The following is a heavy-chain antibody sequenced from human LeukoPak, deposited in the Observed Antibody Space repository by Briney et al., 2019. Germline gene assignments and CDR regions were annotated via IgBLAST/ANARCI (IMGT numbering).Heavy chain of an antibody. CDR1: GYTFTGYY. V-gene: IGHV1-2*04. CDR2: INPNSGGT. D-gene: IGHD3-10*01. Sequence: ASVKVSCKASGYTFTGYYMHWVRQAPGQGLEWMGWINPNSGGTNYAQKFQGWVTMTRDTSISTAYMELSRLRSDDTAVYYCARGRDYGSGSYYGMDVWGQGTTVTVSS. J-gene: IGHJ6*02. CDR3: ARGRDYGSGSYYGMDV.